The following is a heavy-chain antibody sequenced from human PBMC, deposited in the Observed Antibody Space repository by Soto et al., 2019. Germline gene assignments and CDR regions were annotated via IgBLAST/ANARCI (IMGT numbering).Heavy chain of an antibody. CDR3: ARSSSRWPRPYDAFDI. CDR2: ISAYNGNT. CDR1: GYTFTSYG. D-gene: IGHD6-13*01. J-gene: IGHJ3*02. Sequence: QVQLVQSGAEVKKPGASVKVSCKASGYTFTSYGISWVRQAPGRGLEWMGWISAYNGNTNYAQKLQGRVTMTADTSTSTDYMELRSLRSDDTAVYYCARSSSRWPRPYDAFDIWGQGTMVTVYS. V-gene: IGHV1-18*01.